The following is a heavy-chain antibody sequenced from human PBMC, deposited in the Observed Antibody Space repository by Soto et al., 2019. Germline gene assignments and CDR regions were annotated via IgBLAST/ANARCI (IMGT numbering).Heavy chain of an antibody. J-gene: IGHJ1*01. D-gene: IGHD6-19*01. V-gene: IGHV1-69*06. CDR3: ARVAVAGNLYFQH. CDR1: GGTFSSYA. CDR2: IIPIFGTA. Sequence: QVQLVQSGAEVKKPGSSVKVSCKASGGTFSSYASSWVRQAPGQGLEWMGWIIPIFGTANYAQKFQGRVTITAEKSKGTAYMELSSLRSEDTAVYYCARVAVAGNLYFQHWGQGTLVTVSS.